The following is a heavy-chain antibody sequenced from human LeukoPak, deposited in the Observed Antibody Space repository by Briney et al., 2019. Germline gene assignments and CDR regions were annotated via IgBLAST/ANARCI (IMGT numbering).Heavy chain of an antibody. D-gene: IGHD6-6*01. V-gene: IGHV4-59*01. CDR2: IYYSGNT. Sequence: SETLSLTCTVSGGSISNYFWIWIRQPPGKGLEWIGYIYYSGNTNSNPSLRSQVTISVDTSKTQFSLKLRSVTAADTAVYYCAGAREFSSSSGRAYYFDFWGQGTLVTVSS. CDR1: GGSISNYF. J-gene: IGHJ4*02. CDR3: AGAREFSSSSGRAYYFDF.